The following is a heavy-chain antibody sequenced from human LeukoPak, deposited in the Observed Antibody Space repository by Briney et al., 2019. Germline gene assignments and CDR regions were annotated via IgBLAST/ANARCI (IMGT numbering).Heavy chain of an antibody. D-gene: IGHD5-24*01. Sequence: GASVKVSCKASGYTFTSYYIHWVRQAPGQGLEWMGWISAYNGNTNYAQKLQGRVTMTTDTSTSTAYMELRSLRSDDTAVYYCARALGEAHERGGYKFDYWGQGTLVTVSS. V-gene: IGHV1-18*04. CDR2: ISAYNGNT. CDR3: ARALGEAHERGGYKFDY. J-gene: IGHJ4*02. CDR1: GYTFTSYY.